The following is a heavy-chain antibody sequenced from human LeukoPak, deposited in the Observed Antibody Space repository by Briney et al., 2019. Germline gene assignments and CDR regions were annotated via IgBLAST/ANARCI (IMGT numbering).Heavy chain of an antibody. Sequence: GGSLRLSCAASGFTFSSYWMHWVRQAPGKGLVWVSRINSDGITTRYADSVKGRFTISRDNAKNTLYLQMNSLRAEDTAIYYCARRYCSSTSCTLDYWGQGTLVTVSS. CDR1: GFTFSSYW. D-gene: IGHD2-2*01. J-gene: IGHJ4*02. CDR2: INSDGITT. V-gene: IGHV3-74*01. CDR3: ARRYCSSTSCTLDY.